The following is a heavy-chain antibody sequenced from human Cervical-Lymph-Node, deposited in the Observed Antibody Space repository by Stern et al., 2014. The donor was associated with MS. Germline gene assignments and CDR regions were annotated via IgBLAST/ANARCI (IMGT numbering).Heavy chain of an antibody. CDR2: ISGGRRSI. CDR3: ARDRHGDYTQDY. V-gene: IGHV3-48*02. Sequence: EVQLVESGGGLVPPGGSLRLSCAASGFTFRDYSMNWVRQAPGKGLEWVSYISGGRRSIYDADSVKGRFTISRDNAKNSLYLQMNSLRDDDTAVYYCARDRHGDYTQDYWGQGTLVTVSS. D-gene: IGHD4-17*01. J-gene: IGHJ4*02. CDR1: GFTFRDYS.